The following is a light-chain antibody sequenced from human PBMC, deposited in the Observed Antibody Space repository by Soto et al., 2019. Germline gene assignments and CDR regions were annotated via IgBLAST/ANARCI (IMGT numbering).Light chain of an antibody. CDR3: QQLNTYPFT. V-gene: IGKV1-9*01. J-gene: IGKJ4*02. CDR1: QGISSY. Sequence: DIQLTQSPSFLSASVGDRVTITCRASQGISSYVAWYQQKPGKAPKLLIYAASTLQSGVPSRFSGSESETEVTLTISSLRPEDFANYYCQQLNTYPFTFGGGTKVEIK. CDR2: AAS.